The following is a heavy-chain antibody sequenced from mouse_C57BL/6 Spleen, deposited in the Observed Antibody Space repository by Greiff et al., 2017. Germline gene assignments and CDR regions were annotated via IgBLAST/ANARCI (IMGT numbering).Heavy chain of an antibody. Sequence: VQLKESGPGMVKPSQSLSLTCTVTGYSITSGYDWHWIRHFPGNKLEWMGYISYSGSTNYNPSLKSRISITHDTSKNHFFLKLNSVTTEDTATYYCAREENYGSRGFAYWGQGTLVTVSA. CDR1: GYSITSGYD. CDR2: ISYSGST. V-gene: IGHV3-1*01. D-gene: IGHD1-1*01. J-gene: IGHJ3*01. CDR3: AREENYGSRGFAY.